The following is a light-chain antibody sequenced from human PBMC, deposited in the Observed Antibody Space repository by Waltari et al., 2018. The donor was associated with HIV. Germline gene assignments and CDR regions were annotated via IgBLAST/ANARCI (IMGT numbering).Light chain of an antibody. J-gene: IGLJ1*01. Sequence: QSALTQPAPVSGSPGQSITISCTGTSSNVGLDDLVPWYQQHPGEAPKLIIYEVTKRPSGVSNRFSGSKSGNTASLTISGLQAEDEADYYCCSCPRSGIRYVFGTGTKVTVL. V-gene: IGLV2-23*02. CDR3: CSCPRSGIRYV. CDR2: EVT. CDR1: SSNVGLDDL.